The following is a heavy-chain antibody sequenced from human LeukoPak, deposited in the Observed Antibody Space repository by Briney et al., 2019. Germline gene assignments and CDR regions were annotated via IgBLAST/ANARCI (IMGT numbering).Heavy chain of an antibody. CDR3: ARPGVGFDF. Sequence: GGSLRLSCAASGFTFTSYWMHWVRQAPGKGLVWLSRINSDGSITSYADSVKGRFTISRDNAKNTVYLQMNSLRAEDTAVYYCARPGVGFDFWGPGALVTVSS. V-gene: IGHV3-74*01. CDR1: GFTFTSYW. J-gene: IGHJ4*02. CDR2: INSDGSIT.